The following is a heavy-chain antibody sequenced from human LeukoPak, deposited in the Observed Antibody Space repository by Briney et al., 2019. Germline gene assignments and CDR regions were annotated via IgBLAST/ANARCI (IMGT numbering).Heavy chain of an antibody. Sequence: SGGSLRLSCAASGFTFSSYWMSWVRQAPGKGLEWVANIKQDGSEKYYVDSVKGRFTISRDNAKNSLYLQMNSLRAGDTAVYYCARDQRRNRWLVLPDAFDIWGQGTMVTVSS. J-gene: IGHJ3*02. CDR2: IKQDGSEK. D-gene: IGHD6-19*01. CDR1: GFTFSSYW. CDR3: ARDQRRNRWLVLPDAFDI. V-gene: IGHV3-7*01.